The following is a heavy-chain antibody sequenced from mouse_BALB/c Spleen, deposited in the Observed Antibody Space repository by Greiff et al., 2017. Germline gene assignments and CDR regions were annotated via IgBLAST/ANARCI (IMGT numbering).Heavy chain of an antibody. CDR1: GYAFTNYW. Sequence: QVQLQQSGAELVRPGTSVKISCKASGYAFTNYWLGWVKQRPGHGLEWIGDIYPGSGNTYYNEKFKGKATLTADKSSSTAYMQLSSLTSEDSAVYFCARGRYGSSYGAMDYWGQGTSVTVSS. J-gene: IGHJ4*01. CDR3: ARGRYGSSYGAMDY. D-gene: IGHD1-1*01. CDR2: IYPGSGNT. V-gene: IGHV1-63*01.